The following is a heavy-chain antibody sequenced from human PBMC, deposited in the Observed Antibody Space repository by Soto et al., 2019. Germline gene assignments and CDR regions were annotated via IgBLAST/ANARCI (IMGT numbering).Heavy chain of an antibody. D-gene: IGHD2-21*01. Sequence: QVRLVQSGPEVKTPGASVRVSCKSSGYTFGAYYIHWVRQAPGQGLEWMGWVSPLSGGTNIAQRLQGGLDLTNDASINTVFMELSSLRSDDTALYFCAREFDSGDLGLDRWGQGTTVSVS. CDR1: GYTFGAYY. CDR2: VSPLSGGT. CDR3: AREFDSGDLGLDR. J-gene: IGHJ6*02. V-gene: IGHV1-2*02.